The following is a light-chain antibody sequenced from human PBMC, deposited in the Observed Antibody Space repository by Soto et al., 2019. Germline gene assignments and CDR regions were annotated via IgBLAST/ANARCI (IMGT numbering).Light chain of an antibody. Sequence: VVTQSPCAVSRSQGERATLSYRASQSVGRNLAWYQQKPGQAPRLLFYHASRRATGTPDRFSVSGSGTDFTLTISRLEPGDFAVYYCQQYGDSPRSFGQGTKVDIK. CDR2: HAS. CDR1: QSVGRN. V-gene: IGKV3-20*01. J-gene: IGKJ1*01. CDR3: QQYGDSPRS.